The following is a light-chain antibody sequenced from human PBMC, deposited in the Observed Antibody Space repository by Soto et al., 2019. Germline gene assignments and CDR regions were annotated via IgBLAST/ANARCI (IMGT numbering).Light chain of an antibody. J-gene: IGKJ4*01. V-gene: IGKV1-33*01. CDR3: QQYDNLPSV. Sequence: DIQMTQSPSSLSASVGDRVTITCQASQDISNYLNWYQQKPGKAPKLLIYDASNLETGVPSRFSGSGSWTDFTFTISSLQPEDIATYYCQQYDNLPSVFGGGTKVEIK. CDR2: DAS. CDR1: QDISNY.